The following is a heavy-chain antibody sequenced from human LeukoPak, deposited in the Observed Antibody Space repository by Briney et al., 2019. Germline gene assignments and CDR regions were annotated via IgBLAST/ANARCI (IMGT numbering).Heavy chain of an antibody. V-gene: IGHV3-7*01. CDR1: GFTFSSYW. J-gene: IGHJ3*02. CDR3: ARPVPGYSYGGDAFDI. CDR2: IKQDGSEK. Sequence: PGGSLRLSCAASGFTFSSYWMSWVRQAPGKGLEWVANIKQDGSEKYYVDSVKGRFTISRDNAKNSLYLQMNSLRAEDTAVYYCARPVPGYSYGGDAFDIWGQGTMVTVSS. D-gene: IGHD5-18*01.